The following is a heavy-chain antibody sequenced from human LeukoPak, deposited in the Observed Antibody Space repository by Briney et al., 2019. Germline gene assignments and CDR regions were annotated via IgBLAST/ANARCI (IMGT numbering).Heavy chain of an antibody. J-gene: IGHJ5*02. CDR2: MNPKSGNT. D-gene: IGHD4-17*01. CDR1: GYTFSNYD. V-gene: IGHV1-8*01. CDR3: ARGPRDYDESIRYNWFDP. Sequence: ASVKVSCKASGYTFSNYDINWVRQATGQGLEWMGWMNPKSGNTGYAQKFQGRVTMTRDTSISTAYMELSSLTSDDTAVYCCARGPRDYDESIRYNWFDPWGQGTLVTVSS.